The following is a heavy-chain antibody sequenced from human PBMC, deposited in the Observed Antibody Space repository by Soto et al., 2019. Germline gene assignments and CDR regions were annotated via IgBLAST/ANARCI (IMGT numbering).Heavy chain of an antibody. CDR3: ARRSLGYCSGGSCYGRTYYYYYGMDV. J-gene: IGHJ6*02. Sequence: TLSLTCTVSGGTIRSGDYYWSWIRQPPGKGLEWIGYIYYSGSTYYNPSLKSRVTISVDTSKNQFSLKLSSVTAADTAVYYCARRSLGYCSGGSCYGRTYYYYYGMDVWGQGTTVTVSS. CDR1: GGTIRSGDYY. V-gene: IGHV4-30-4*01. D-gene: IGHD2-15*01. CDR2: IYYSGST.